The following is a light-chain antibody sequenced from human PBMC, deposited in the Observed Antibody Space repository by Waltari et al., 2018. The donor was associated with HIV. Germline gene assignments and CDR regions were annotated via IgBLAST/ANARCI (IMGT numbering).Light chain of an antibody. CDR3: QTWDNNAGV. V-gene: IGLV3-1*01. Sequence: SYELTQPPSVSVAPGQKARVTCSGAKLGAKLVCWYQKKPGQSPLLLIYADRKRPSGIPDRFAASNSGNTATLAISEAQAMDEAVYYCQTWDNNAGVFGGGTKLTVL. CDR2: ADR. J-gene: IGLJ2*01. CDR1: KLGAKL.